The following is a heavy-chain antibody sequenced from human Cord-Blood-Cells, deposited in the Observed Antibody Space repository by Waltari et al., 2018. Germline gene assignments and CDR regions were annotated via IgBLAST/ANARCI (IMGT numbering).Heavy chain of an antibody. V-gene: IGHV3-30*18. CDR3: AKSLGVVVVAADY. CDR1: GFTFSSYG. J-gene: IGHJ4*02. CDR2: ISYDGSNK. Sequence: QVQLVESGGGVVQPGRSLRLSCAASGFTFSSYGMHWVSQAPGKGLEWVAVISYDGSNKYYADSVKGRFTISRDNSKNTLYLQMNSLRAEDTAVYYCAKSLGVVVVAADYWGQGTLVTVSS. D-gene: IGHD2-15*01.